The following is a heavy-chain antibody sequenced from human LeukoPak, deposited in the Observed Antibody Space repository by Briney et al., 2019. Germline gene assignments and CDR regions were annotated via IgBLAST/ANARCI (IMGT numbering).Heavy chain of an antibody. Sequence: SETLSLTCTVSGGSISSYYWSWIRQPPGKGLEWIGYIYYSGSTNYNPSLKSRVTISVATSKNQFSLKLSSVTAADTAVYYCARVPDILTNNWFDPWGQGTLVTVSS. V-gene: IGHV4-59*01. CDR3: ARVPDILTNNWFDP. D-gene: IGHD3-9*01. CDR2: IYYSGST. J-gene: IGHJ5*02. CDR1: GGSISSYY.